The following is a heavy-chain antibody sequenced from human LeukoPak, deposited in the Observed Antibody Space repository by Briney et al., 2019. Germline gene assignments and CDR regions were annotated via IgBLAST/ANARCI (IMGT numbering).Heavy chain of an antibody. CDR2: INHSGST. CDR3: AREDDSSGLDY. J-gene: IGHJ4*02. CDR1: GGSFSGYY. V-gene: IGHV4-34*01. Sequence: KTSETLSLTCAVYGGSFSGYYWSWIRQPPGKGLEWIGEINHSGSTNYNPSLKSRVTISVDTSKNQFSLKLSSVTAADTAVYYCAREDDSSGLDYWGQGTLVTVSS. D-gene: IGHD3-22*01.